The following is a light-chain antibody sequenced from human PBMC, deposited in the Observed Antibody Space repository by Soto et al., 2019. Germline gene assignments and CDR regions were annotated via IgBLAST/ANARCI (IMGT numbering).Light chain of an antibody. V-gene: IGLV3-1*01. J-gene: IGLJ2*01. CDR2: QDS. CDR3: QAWDSSTVV. CDR1: KLGDKY. Sequence: SSELTQPPSVSVSPGQTASITCSGDKLGDKYACWYHQKPGQSPVLVIYQDSKRPSGIPERFSGSNSGNTATLTISGTQAMDEADYYCQAWDSSTVVFGGGTKLTVL.